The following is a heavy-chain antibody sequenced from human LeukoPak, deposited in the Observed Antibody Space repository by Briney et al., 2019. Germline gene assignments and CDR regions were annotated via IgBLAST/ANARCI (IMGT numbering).Heavy chain of an antibody. D-gene: IGHD7-27*01. Sequence: GGSLRLSCAASGFTFSSYSMNWVRQAPGKGLEWVSSISSSSSYIYYADSEKGRFTISRDNAKNSLYLQMNSLRAEDTAVYYCARVSFHNWGSDDYWGQGTLVTVSS. CDR2: ISSSSSYI. CDR3: ARVSFHNWGSDDY. V-gene: IGHV3-21*01. J-gene: IGHJ4*02. CDR1: GFTFSSYS.